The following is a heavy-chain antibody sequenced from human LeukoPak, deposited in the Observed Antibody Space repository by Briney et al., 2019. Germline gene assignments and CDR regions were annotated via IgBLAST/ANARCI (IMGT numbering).Heavy chain of an antibody. J-gene: IGHJ3*01. Sequence: GESLKISCVTSGYDFPSYYIAWVRQMPGKGPEWMGVIFPGDSDTRYNPAFKGQVTMSVDTSVDTAYLQWSSLKASDAAMYFCAKCRDYYDGSGFYTYDVWGHGTRVIV. CDR1: GYDFPSYY. D-gene: IGHD3-22*01. V-gene: IGHV5-51*01. CDR2: IFPGDSDT. CDR3: AKCRDYYDGSGFYTYDV.